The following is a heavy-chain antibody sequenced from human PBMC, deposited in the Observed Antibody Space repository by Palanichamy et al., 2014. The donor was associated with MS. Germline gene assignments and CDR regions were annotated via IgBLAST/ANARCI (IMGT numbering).Heavy chain of an antibody. CDR3: ARSVRNDILMDYYFDY. CDR1: GFIIVNYW. CDR2: IKQDGSEK. V-gene: IGHV3-7*03. Sequence: EAQLVESGGGLVQPGGSLRLSCAASGFIIVNYWMSWVRQAPGKGLEWVATIKQDGSEKYYVDSVKGRFTISRDNAKNSLYLQMNSLRAEDTAVYYCARSVRNDILMDYYFDYWGQGTLVTVSS. J-gene: IGHJ4*02. D-gene: IGHD3-9*01.